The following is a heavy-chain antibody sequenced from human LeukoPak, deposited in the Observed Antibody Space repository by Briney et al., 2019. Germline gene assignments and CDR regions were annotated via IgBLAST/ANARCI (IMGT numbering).Heavy chain of an antibody. V-gene: IGHV4-4*07. CDR2: IYNSESI. CDR3: ARDRSSSYTRDWFDP. Sequence: SETLSLTCTVSGGSINGYYWSWIRQPAGKGLEWIGRIYNSESINYNPSLKSRVTMSIDTSKNQFSLKLNSVTAAHTAVYYCARDRSSSYTRDWFDPWGQGALVTVSS. D-gene: IGHD6-13*01. J-gene: IGHJ5*02. CDR1: GGSINGYY.